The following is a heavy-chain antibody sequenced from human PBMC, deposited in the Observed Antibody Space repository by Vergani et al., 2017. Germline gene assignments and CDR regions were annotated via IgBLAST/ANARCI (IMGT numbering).Heavy chain of an antibody. Sequence: QVQLVESGGGVVQPGRSLRLSCAASGFTFSSYAMHWVRQAPGKGLEWVAVISYDGSNKYYADSVKGRFTISRDNSKNTLYLQMNSLRAEDTAVYYCARDRADSSGYYGVDYWGQGTLVTVSS. V-gene: IGHV3-30-3*01. CDR3: ARDRADSSGYYGVDY. CDR1: GFTFSSYA. D-gene: IGHD3-22*01. CDR2: ISYDGSNK. J-gene: IGHJ4*02.